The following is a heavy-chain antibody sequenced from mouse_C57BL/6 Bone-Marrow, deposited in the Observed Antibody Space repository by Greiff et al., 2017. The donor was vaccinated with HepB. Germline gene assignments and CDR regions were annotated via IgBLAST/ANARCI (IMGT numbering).Heavy chain of an antibody. CDR1: GYTFTSYT. J-gene: IGHJ2*01. CDR3: ARYYGSEDYFDY. V-gene: IGHV1-4*01. D-gene: IGHD1-1*01. Sequence: QVQLQQSGAELARPGASVKMSCKASGYTFTSYTMHWVKQRPGQGLAWIGYINPSSGYTKYNQKFKDKATLTADKSSSTAYMQRSSLTSDDSAVYYCARYYGSEDYFDYWGQGTTLTVSS. CDR2: INPSSGYT.